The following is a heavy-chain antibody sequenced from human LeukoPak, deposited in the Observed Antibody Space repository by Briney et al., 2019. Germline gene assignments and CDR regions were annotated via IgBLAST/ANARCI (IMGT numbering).Heavy chain of an antibody. D-gene: IGHD1-26*01. CDR1: GGSISSYY. CDR2: IYYSGTT. V-gene: IGHV4-59*01. Sequence: PSETVSLTCTVSGGSISSYYWLWLRQPPGKGLEWIGYIYYSGTTDYNPSLKSRVTISVNTSNNEFSLKVSSVTAADTAVYYCARSSGAYRSFDYWGQGTLVPVSS. CDR3: ARSSGAYRSFDY. J-gene: IGHJ4*02.